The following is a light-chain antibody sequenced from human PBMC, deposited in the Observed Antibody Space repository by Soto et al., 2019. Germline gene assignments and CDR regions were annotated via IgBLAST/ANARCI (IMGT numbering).Light chain of an antibody. V-gene: IGKV3-15*01. Sequence: EIVMTQSPATLSVSPGERATLSCRASQSVSSNLAWYQQKPGQAPRLLIYGASTRATGIPARFSGSGSGTEVTLTISSLQSEDFALYYCQQYNNWPRTFGQGTKVEIK. J-gene: IGKJ1*01. CDR3: QQYNNWPRT. CDR1: QSVSSN. CDR2: GAS.